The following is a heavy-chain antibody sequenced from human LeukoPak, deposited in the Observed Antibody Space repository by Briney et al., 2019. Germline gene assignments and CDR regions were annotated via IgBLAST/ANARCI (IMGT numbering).Heavy chain of an antibody. V-gene: IGHV4-34*01. CDR2: INHSGST. J-gene: IGHJ4*02. Sequence: PSETLSLTCAVYGGSFSGYYWSWIRQPPGKGLEWIGEINHSGSTNYNPSLKSRVTISVDTPKNQFSLKLSSVTAADTAVYYCARGRGVGTGTSLFDYWGQGTLVTVSS. CDR1: GGSFSGYY. CDR3: ARGRGVGTGTSLFDY. D-gene: IGHD1-1*01.